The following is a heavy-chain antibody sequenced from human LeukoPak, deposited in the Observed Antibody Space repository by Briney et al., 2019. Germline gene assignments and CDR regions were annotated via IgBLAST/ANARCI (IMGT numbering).Heavy chain of an antibody. J-gene: IGHJ4*02. CDR3: ARAPPRYYYDTLGGYFDY. D-gene: IGHD3-22*01. CDR1: GHTFTSYD. V-gene: IGHV1-8*01. CDR2: MNPNSGNT. Sequence: GASVKVSCKASGHTFTSYDINWVRQATGQGLEWMGWMNPNSGNTGYAQKFQGRVTMTRNTSISTAYMELSSLRSEDTAVYYCARAPPRYYYDTLGGYFDYWGQGTLVTVSS.